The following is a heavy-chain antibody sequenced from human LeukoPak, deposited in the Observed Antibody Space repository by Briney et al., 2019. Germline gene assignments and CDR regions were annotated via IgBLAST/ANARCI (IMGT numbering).Heavy chain of an antibody. D-gene: IGHD3-22*01. CDR1: GFTFSSYG. V-gene: IGHV3-30*02. CDR3: AKSILRSGYYYLFDY. Sequence: PGGSLRLSCAASGFTFSSYGMHWVRQAPGKGLEWVAFIRYDGSNKYYADSVKGRFTISRDNSKNTLYLRMNSLRAEDTAVYYCAKSILRSGYYYLFDYWGQGTLVTVSS. J-gene: IGHJ4*02. CDR2: IRYDGSNK.